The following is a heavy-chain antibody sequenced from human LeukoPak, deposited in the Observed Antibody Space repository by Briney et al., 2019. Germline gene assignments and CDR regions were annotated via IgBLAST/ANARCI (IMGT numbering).Heavy chain of an antibody. CDR1: GFTFSNYA. V-gene: IGHV3-23*01. CDR2: INNIGGGT. J-gene: IGHJ4*02. CDR3: AKDFLSSSPASATSFDY. Sequence: GGSLRLSCAASGFTFSNYAMSWVRQAPGKGLEWVSAINNIGGGTYYADSVKGRFTISRDNSKNTLYLQMNSLRAEDTAVYYCAKDFLSSSPASATSFDYWGQGTLVTVSS. D-gene: IGHD6-6*01.